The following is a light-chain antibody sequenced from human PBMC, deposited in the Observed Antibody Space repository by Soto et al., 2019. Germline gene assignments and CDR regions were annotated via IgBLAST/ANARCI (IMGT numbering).Light chain of an antibody. J-gene: IGKJ2*01. CDR3: QRDN. V-gene: IGKV3-20*01. Sequence: EIVLTQSPGTLSLSPGERATLSCRVSQAVTSDTLGWYQKKPGQAPRLLIYATSKRAACIADRFSGSGAGTDFTLTISRLEPEDFAVYYCQRDNFGQGTRLEIK. CDR1: QAVTSDT. CDR2: ATS.